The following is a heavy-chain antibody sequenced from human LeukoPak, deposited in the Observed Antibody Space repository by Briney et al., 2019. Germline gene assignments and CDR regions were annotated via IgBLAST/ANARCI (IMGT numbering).Heavy chain of an antibody. CDR1: GFSLNTSGVG. J-gene: IGHJ6*03. CDR3: VHSRGSYDNSGYYYYYYMDV. CDR2: IYGDDDK. Sequence: SGPTLVKPTQTLTVTCTFSGFSLNTSGVGVGWIRQPPGKALEWLALIYGDDDKRYSPSLKSRLTITQDTSKNQVVLIMPNMDPVDTATYYCVHSRGSYDNSGYYYYYYMDVWGKGTTVTVSS. D-gene: IGHD3-22*01. V-gene: IGHV2-5*02.